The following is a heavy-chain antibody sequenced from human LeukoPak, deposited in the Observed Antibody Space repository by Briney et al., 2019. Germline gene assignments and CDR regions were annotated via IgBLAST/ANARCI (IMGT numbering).Heavy chain of an antibody. CDR2: IYYSGST. CDR1: GGSISSSSYY. D-gene: IGHD6-13*01. CDR3: ASFYSRWYPVDY. Sequence: SETLSLTCTVSGGSISSSSYYWGWIRQPPGKGLEWIGSIYYSGSTYYNPSLKSRVTISVDTSKNQFSLKLSSVTAADTAVYYCASFYSRWYPVDYWGQGTLATASS. V-gene: IGHV4-39*01. J-gene: IGHJ4*02.